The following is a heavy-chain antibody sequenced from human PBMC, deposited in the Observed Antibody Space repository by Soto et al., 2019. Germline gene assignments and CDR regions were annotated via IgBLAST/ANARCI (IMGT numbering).Heavy chain of an antibody. J-gene: IGHJ4*02. CDR1: GYSFTSNW. V-gene: IGHV5-51*01. Sequence: GESLNISCKGSGYSFTSNWIGWVRQMPGKGLEWMGIINPADSDIKYSPSFQGQVTISADKSIGTAYLQWSSLKASDTAMYYCARHQRDDASRKIDCGGQGTLVTVSS. D-gene: IGHD3-9*01. CDR2: INPADSDI. CDR3: ARHQRDDASRKIDC.